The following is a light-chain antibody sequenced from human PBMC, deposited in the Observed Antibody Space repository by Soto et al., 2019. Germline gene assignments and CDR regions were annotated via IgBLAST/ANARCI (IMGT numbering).Light chain of an antibody. CDR2: GAS. CDR3: QQYGSSALN. V-gene: IGKV3-20*01. J-gene: IGKJ4*01. Sequence: EIVLTQSPGTLSLSPGERATLSCRASQSVSSSCLAWYQQKPGQAPRLLIYGASSRATAITDRFSGSGYGTDFTLTISRLEPEDFAVYYCQQYGSSALNFGGGPKVDTK. CDR1: QSVSSSC.